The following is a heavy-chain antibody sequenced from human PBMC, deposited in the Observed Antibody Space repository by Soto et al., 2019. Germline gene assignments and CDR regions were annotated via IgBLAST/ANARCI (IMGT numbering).Heavy chain of an antibody. CDR2: IYYTGGT. Sequence: QVQLQESGPGLVKPSQTLSLTCTVSGGSISSDGSYWSWIRQHPGKDLEWIAYIYYTGGTYTNPSLTSRVTISADTSKNQFSLKLKSVTAADTAVYFCARALVGFTVEGFDIWGQGTLVTVSS. D-gene: IGHD1-26*01. CDR3: ARALVGFTVEGFDI. V-gene: IGHV4-31*03. CDR1: GGSISSDGSY. J-gene: IGHJ3*02.